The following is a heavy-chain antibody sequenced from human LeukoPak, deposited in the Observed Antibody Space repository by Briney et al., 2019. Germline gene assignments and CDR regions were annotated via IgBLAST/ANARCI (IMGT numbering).Heavy chain of an antibody. D-gene: IGHD6-25*01. J-gene: IGHJ3*02. CDR1: GFTFGGHW. CDR3: ARDAARPGAIDI. CDR2: ITSDGSNT. V-gene: IGHV3-74*01. Sequence: GGSLRLSCVGSGFTFGGHWMHWVRQAPGKGLVWVSGITSDGSNTYYADSLRGRFTISRDNVKRTLYLQVNSLRAEDTAVYYCARDAARPGAIDIWGQGTMVTVSS.